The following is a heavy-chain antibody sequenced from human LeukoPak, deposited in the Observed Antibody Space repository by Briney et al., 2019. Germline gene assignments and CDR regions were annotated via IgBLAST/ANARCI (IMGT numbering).Heavy chain of an antibody. J-gene: IGHJ4*02. Sequence: PGGSLRLSCAASGFTFSTYSMCWVRQAPGKGLEWVTVISYDGSNKYYADSVKGRFTISRDNSKNTLYLQMNSLRAEDTAVYYCARGALGYSGYDQTFDYWAQGTLVTASS. D-gene: IGHD5-12*01. V-gene: IGHV3-30-3*01. CDR1: GFTFSTYS. CDR2: ISYDGSNK. CDR3: ARGALGYSGYDQTFDY.